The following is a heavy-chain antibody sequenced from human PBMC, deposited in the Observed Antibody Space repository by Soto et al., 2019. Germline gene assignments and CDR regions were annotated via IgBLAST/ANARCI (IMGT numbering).Heavy chain of an antibody. CDR2: IVPMIGKV. Sequence: QVQLVQSGAEVEKPGSSVKVSCKVSGGTTSSYTIGWVRQAPGQGLQWMGNIVPMIGKVDYAQTFQDRVTLTADKSTRTAYMDLSRLRSEDKAVYFCALRTGNWNPLADWGQGTLVTV. V-gene: IGHV1-69*02. CDR3: ALRTGNWNPLAD. D-gene: IGHD1-1*01. J-gene: IGHJ4*02. CDR1: GGTTSSYT.